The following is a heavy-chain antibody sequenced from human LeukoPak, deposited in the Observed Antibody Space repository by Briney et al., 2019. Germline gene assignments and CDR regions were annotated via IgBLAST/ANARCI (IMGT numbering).Heavy chain of an antibody. CDR2: ISAYNGNT. CDR3: ARGPAGIAAAGRPEDY. V-gene: IGHV1-18*01. J-gene: IGHJ4*02. CDR1: GYTFTSYG. Sequence: GASVKVSCKASGYTFTSYGISWVRQAPGQGLEWMGWISAYNGNTNYAQKLQGRVTMTTDTSTSTAYMELRSLRSDDTAVYYCARGPAGIAAAGRPEDYWGQGTLVTVSS. D-gene: IGHD6-13*01.